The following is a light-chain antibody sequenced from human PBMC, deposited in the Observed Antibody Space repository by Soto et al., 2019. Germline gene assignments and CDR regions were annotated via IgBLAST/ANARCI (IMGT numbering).Light chain of an antibody. V-gene: IGKV3-15*01. CDR3: QQYHNCPLN. CDR1: QSVSSN. Sequence: EIVLTQSPATLSVSPGERATLSCRASQSVSSNLAWYQQKPGQTPRLLIYGASTWATGVPARFSGSGSGTDLTLTINSLQSEDFAVYYCQQYHNCPLNFRGGTKV. CDR2: GAS. J-gene: IGKJ4*01.